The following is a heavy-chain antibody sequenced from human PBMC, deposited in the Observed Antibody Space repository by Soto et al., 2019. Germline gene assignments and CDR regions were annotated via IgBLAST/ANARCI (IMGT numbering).Heavy chain of an antibody. Sequence: ASVKVSCKASGYSFIDYYLPWVRQAPGQGFEWMGRISPKSGGTNYAQKFEGRVTMTWDTSLNTAYMELSSLISDDTAVYYCARPPGYISDWYYFDLWGQGTLVTVSS. CDR2: ISPKSGGT. V-gene: IGHV1-2*02. J-gene: IGHJ4*02. CDR1: GYSFIDYY. CDR3: ARPPGYISDWYYFDL. D-gene: IGHD3-9*01.